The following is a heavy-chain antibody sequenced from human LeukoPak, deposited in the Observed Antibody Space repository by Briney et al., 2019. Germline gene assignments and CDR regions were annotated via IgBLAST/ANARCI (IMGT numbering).Heavy chain of an antibody. D-gene: IGHD4-17*01. CDR2: IYYSGST. CDR1: GGSISSYY. CDR3: ARVLTTVTTGGPFDY. V-gene: IGHV4-59*01. Sequence: SETLSLTCTVSGGSISSYYWSWIRQPPGKGPEWIGYIYYSGSTNYNPSLKSRVTISVDASKNQFSLKLSSVTAADTAVYYCARVLTTVTTGGPFDYWGQGTLVTVSS. J-gene: IGHJ4*02.